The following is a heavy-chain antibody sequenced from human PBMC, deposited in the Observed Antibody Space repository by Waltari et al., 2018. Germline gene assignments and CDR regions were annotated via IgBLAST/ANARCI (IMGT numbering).Heavy chain of an antibody. CDR1: GFTIISYS. J-gene: IGHJ4*02. CDR3: VRGLDFDS. CDR2: ISSSSRFI. Sequence: EVQLVESGGGLVKPGGSLRVSCAASGFTIISYSMNWVRQAPGKGLEWVSSISSSSRFIFYVDSVKDRFTISRDNARNSLFLQMNSLRVEDTGIYYCVRGLDFDSWGQGVLVTVSS. V-gene: IGHV3-21*06.